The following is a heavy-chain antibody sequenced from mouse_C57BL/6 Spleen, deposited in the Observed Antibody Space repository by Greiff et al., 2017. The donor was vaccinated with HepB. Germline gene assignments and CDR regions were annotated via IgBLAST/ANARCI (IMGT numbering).Heavy chain of an antibody. Sequence: QVQLQQPGAELVRPGSSVKLSCKASGYTFTSYWMHWVKQRPIQGLEWIGNIDPSDSETHYNQKFKDKATLTVDKSSSTAYMQLSSLTSEDSAVYYCARKASYYGNGYFDVWGTGTTVTVSS. D-gene: IGHD2-10*01. CDR3: ARKASYYGNGYFDV. J-gene: IGHJ1*03. CDR1: GYTFTSYW. CDR2: IDPSDSET. V-gene: IGHV1-52*01.